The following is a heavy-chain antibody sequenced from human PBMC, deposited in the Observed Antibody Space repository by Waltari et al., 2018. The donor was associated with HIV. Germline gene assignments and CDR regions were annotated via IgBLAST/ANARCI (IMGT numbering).Heavy chain of an antibody. V-gene: IGHV1-2*06. Sequence: QVQLVQSGAEVKKPGASVKVSCKASGYTFTGYYMHWVRQAPGQGLEWMGRINPNSGGTNYAQKFQGRVTMTRDTSISTAYMGLSRLRSDDTAVYYCARIHQAHRYYYDSSGYSVYFDYWGQGTLVTVSS. CDR3: ARIHQAHRYYYDSSGYSVYFDY. J-gene: IGHJ4*02. CDR2: INPNSGGT. CDR1: GYTFTGYY. D-gene: IGHD3-22*01.